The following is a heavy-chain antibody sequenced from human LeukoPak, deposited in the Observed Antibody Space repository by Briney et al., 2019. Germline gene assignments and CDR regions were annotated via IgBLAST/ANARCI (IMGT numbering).Heavy chain of an antibody. CDR1: GGSFSGYY. CDR3: ARGGGVGWFDP. CDR2: INHSGST. J-gene: IGHJ5*02. D-gene: IGHD4-23*01. V-gene: IGHV4-34*01. Sequence: PSETLSLTCAVYGGSFSGYYWSWIRQPPGKGLEWIGEINHSGSTNYNPSLKSRVTISVDTSKNQFSLKLSSVTAADTAVYYCARGGGVGWFDPWGQGTLSPSPQ.